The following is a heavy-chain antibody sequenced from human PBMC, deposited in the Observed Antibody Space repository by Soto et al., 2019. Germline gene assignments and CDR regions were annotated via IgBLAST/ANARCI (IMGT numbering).Heavy chain of an antibody. V-gene: IGHV3-7*01. CDR1: GFTFSNYW. CDR2: IKEDGTTN. Sequence: EVQLVESGGGLVQPGGSLRLSCAASGFTFSNYWMHWVSQAPGKGLEWVANIKEDGTTNYYVDSVKGRFTISRDNTKNSLYLQMSSLRADDTAVYYCARALGGAAAVWGQGTLVTVSS. D-gene: IGHD3-16*01. J-gene: IGHJ4*02. CDR3: ARALGGAAAV.